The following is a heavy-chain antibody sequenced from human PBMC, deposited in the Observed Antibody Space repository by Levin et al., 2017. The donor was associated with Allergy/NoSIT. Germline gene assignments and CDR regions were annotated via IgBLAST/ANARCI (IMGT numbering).Heavy chain of an antibody. CDR1: GGSISSGGYS. V-gene: IGHV4-30-2*01. CDR3: ARSVGPAAIGNWFDP. Sequence: SQTLSLTCAVSGGSISSGGYSWSWIRQPPGKGLEWIGYIYHSGSTYYNPSLKSRVTISVDRSKNQFSLKLSSVTAADTAVYYCARSVGPAAIGNWFDPWGQGTLVTVSS. J-gene: IGHJ5*02. D-gene: IGHD2-2*02. CDR2: IYHSGST.